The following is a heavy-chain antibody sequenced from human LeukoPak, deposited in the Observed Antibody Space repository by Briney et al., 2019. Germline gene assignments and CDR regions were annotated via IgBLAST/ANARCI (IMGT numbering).Heavy chain of an antibody. J-gene: IGHJ6*02. V-gene: IGHV6-1*01. Sequence: SQTLSLTCAISGDSVSSNSAAWNWIRQSPSRGLEWLGRTYYRSKWYNDYAVSVKSRITINPDTSKNQFSLQLNSVTPEDTAVYYCARDVIVVVPAATEVYYYYYGMDVWGQGTTVTVSS. D-gene: IGHD2-2*01. CDR1: GDSVSSNSAA. CDR2: TYYRSKWYN. CDR3: ARDVIVVVPAATEVYYYYYGMDV.